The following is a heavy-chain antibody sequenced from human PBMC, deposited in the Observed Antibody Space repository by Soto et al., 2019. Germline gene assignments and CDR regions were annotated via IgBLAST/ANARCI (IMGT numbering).Heavy chain of an antibody. CDR2: TITILRTA. J-gene: IGHJ4*02. D-gene: IGHD5-12*01. CDR1: GDTFSSYG. Sequence: QVQVEQSGAEVKKPGSSGMVSCKSSGDTFSSYGFTWVRQAPGQGLEGMGGTITILRTANDAQKFQGRVTSTAGESKSTACMALSRLRFEATDVYYCARALVARTAVDYWGQGILVTVSS. V-gene: IGHV1-69*11. CDR3: ARALVARTAVDY.